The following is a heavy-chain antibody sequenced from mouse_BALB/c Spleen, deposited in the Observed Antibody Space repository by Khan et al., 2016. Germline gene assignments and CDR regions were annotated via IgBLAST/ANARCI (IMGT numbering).Heavy chain of an antibody. CDR1: GFTFSDYY. CDR3: AREGLRRGFAD. CDR2: ISDGGSYT. D-gene: IGHD2-4*01. J-gene: IGHJ3*01. Sequence: EVELVESGGGLVKPGGSLKLSCAASGFTFSDYYMYWVRQTPEKRLEWVATISDGGSYTYYPDSVKGRFTISRDNAKNNLYLQMSSRKSEDTAMYYCAREGLRRGFADWGQGTLVTVSA. V-gene: IGHV5-4*02.